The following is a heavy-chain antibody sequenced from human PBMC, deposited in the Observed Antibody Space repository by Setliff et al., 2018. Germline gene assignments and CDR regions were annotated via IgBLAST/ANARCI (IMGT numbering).Heavy chain of an antibody. D-gene: IGHD1-26*01. CDR3: AREGTPGPTNGNWFDP. CDR1: GGSINLPH. V-gene: IGHV4-59*11. Sequence: SETLSLTCIVSGGSINLPHWSWIRQTPGKGLEWIGYISYSGSTNYNPSLKGRAPLAIAPSEPPFSLTFSLNLPSVTPADTAVYFCAREGTPGPTNGNWFDPLGQGLLVTVSS. J-gene: IGHJ5*02. CDR2: ISYSGST.